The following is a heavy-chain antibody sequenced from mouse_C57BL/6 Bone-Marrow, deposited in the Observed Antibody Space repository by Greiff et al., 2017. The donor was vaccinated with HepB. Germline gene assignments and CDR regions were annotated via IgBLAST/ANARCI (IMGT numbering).Heavy chain of an antibody. J-gene: IGHJ3*01. CDR2: ISSGGSTI. CDR3: ARGLNYYGSSSFAY. Sequence: EVKLEESGGGLVKPGGSLKLSCAASGFTFSDYGMHWVRQAPEKGLEWVAYISSGGSTIYYADTVKGRFTISRDNAKNTLFLQMTSLRSEDTAMYYCARGLNYYGSSSFAYWGQGTLVTVSA. CDR1: GFTFSDYG. V-gene: IGHV5-17*01. D-gene: IGHD1-1*01.